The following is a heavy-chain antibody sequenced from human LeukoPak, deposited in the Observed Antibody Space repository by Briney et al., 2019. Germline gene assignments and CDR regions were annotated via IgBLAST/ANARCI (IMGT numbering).Heavy chain of an antibody. V-gene: IGHV3-48*01. CDR3: ARGPSFDP. CDR2: ISTSSSTI. J-gene: IGHJ5*02. CDR1: GFTFSRYS. Sequence: GGSLRLSCAASGFTFSRYSMNWVRQAPGQGLEWVSYISTSSSTIYYADSVKGRFTISRDNAKNSLFLQMNSLRAEDTAVYYCARGPSFDPWGQGTLVTVSS.